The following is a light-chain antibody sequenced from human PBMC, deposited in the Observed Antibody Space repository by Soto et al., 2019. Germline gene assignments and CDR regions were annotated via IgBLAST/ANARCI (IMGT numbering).Light chain of an antibody. CDR2: DTF. Sequence: EIVLTQSPATLSLSPGERATLSCRASQSINNCFAWYQQKPGQAPRLLIYDTFSRAPGSPARFSGSGSGTDFTLTISSLEPEDFAVYYCQQCSNWPPITFGQGTRLEIK. CDR3: QQCSNWPPIT. CDR1: QSINNC. J-gene: IGKJ5*01. V-gene: IGKV3-11*01.